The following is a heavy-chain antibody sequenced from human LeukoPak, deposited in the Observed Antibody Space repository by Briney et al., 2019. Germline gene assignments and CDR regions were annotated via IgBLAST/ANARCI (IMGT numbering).Heavy chain of an antibody. CDR3: ARGVVAGPFDY. Sequence: PGGSLRLSCAASGFTFSSYWMHWVRQAPGKGLVWVSRINSDGSSTSYADSVKGRFTISRDNAKNTLYLQMNSLRAEDTAVYYCARGVVAGPFDYWGQGTLVTVSS. CDR1: GFTFSSYW. D-gene: IGHD6-19*01. CDR2: INSDGSST. J-gene: IGHJ4*02. V-gene: IGHV3-74*01.